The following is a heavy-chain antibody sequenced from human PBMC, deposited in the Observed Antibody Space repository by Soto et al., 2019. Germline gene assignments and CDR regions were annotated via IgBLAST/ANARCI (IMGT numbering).Heavy chain of an antibody. V-gene: IGHV3-7*02. J-gene: IGHJ6*03. CDR2: IKQDGSEK. D-gene: IGHD3-3*01. Sequence: GGPLRLSCAASGLPCSRYWMSSFRKLQGKGPEWVANIKQDGSEKYSVAHVKGPITICRDNAKLSRYLQMNSLRAEDKAVYYCARSKMGDFWSGINYYYYYYMDVWGKRTTVTVSS. CDR3: ARSKMGDFWSGINYYYYYYMDV. CDR1: GLPCSRYW.